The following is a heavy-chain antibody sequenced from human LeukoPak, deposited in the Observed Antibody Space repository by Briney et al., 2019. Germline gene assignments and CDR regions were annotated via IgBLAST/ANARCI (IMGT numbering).Heavy chain of an antibody. D-gene: IGHD2-21*02. CDR3: VREDTPATANY. J-gene: IGHJ4*02. CDR2: ISGGGDIT. CDR1: GFNFANHA. Sequence: GGSLRLSCAASGFNFANHAMSWVRQTAGKGLEWVSAISGGGDITYYADSVKGRFTISRDNSKDTLFLQMHSLRPGDTTVYYCVREDTPATANYWGQGTLVTISS. V-gene: IGHV3-23*01.